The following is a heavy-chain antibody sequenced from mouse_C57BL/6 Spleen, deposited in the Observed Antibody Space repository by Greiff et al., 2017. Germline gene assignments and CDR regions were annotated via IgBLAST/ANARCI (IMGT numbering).Heavy chain of an antibody. J-gene: IGHJ3*01. D-gene: IGHD2-1*01. CDR1: GFTFSSYA. V-gene: IGHV5-9-1*02. CDR2: ISSGGDYI. Sequence: EVKLVESGEGLVKPGGSLKLSCAASGFTFSSYAMSWVRQTPEKRLEWVAYISSGGDYIYYADTVKGRFTISRDNARNTLYLQMSSLKSEDTAMYYCTRERDGNYGFAYWGQGTLVTVSA. CDR3: TRERDGNYGFAY.